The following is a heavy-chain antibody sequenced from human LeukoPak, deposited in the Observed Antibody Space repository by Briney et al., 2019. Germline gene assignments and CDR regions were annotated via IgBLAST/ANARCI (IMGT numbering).Heavy chain of an antibody. Sequence: SETLSLACAVSGGSFSGYYWSWIRQSPGKGLEWIGETYRSGSTNYNPSLKSRVTISLDTSKNQFSLKLSSVTAADTAVYYRARETKDYRPLYAFDIWGQGTMVTVSS. CDR3: ARETKDYRPLYAFDI. J-gene: IGHJ3*02. CDR1: GGSFSGYY. V-gene: IGHV4-34*01. CDR2: TYRSGST. D-gene: IGHD4-11*01.